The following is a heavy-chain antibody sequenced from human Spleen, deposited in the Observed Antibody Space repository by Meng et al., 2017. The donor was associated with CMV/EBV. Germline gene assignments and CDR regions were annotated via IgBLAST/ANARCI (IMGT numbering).Heavy chain of an antibody. CDR2: IITLSDVT. J-gene: IGHJ4*02. D-gene: IGHD7-27*01. V-gene: IGHV1-69*02. CDR1: GGTFSTYY. Sequence: SVKVSCKASGGTFSTYYVNWVRQAPGHGLEWMGKIITLSDVTTYAQKFQGRLTITADKSTGTAFMELGSLKSEDTAFDYCAGGGSMGINYWGQGTLVTVSS. CDR3: AGGGSMGINY.